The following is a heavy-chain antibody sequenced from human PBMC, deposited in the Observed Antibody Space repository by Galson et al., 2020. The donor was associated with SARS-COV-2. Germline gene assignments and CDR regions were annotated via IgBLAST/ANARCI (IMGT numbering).Heavy chain of an antibody. V-gene: IGHV3-23*01. J-gene: IGHJ4*02. Sequence: GGSLRLSCAASGFTFSSYAMSWVRQAPGKGLEWVSAISGSGGSTYYADSVKGRFTISRDNSKNTLYLQMNSLRAEDTAVYYCAKIDRFAVVPTASGVDYWGQGTLVSVSS. CDR3: AKIDRFAVVPTASGVDY. D-gene: IGHD2-2*01. CDR2: ISGSGGST. CDR1: GFTFSSYA.